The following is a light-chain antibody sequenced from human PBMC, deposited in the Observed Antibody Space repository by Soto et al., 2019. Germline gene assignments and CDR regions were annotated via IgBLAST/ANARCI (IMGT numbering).Light chain of an antibody. V-gene: IGKV1-39*01. CDR2: AAS. CDR1: ESISRH. J-gene: IGKJ5*01. Sequence: DIQMTQSPSSLSASVGDRVTITCRASESISRHLNWYQQKPGKAPNLLIYAASSLQNGVPSRFNGSASGTDFTLTISNLQPEDFATYYCQQSYSTLSITFGQGTRLEIK. CDR3: QQSYSTLSIT.